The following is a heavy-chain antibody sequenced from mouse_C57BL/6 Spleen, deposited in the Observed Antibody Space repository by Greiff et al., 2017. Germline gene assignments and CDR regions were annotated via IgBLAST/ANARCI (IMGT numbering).Heavy chain of an antibody. CDR3: ARGGYYVYYFDY. J-gene: IGHJ2*01. D-gene: IGHD2-3*01. CDR1: GYTFTSYW. V-gene: IGHV1-52*01. CDR2: IDPSDSET. Sequence: VQLQQPGAELVRPGSSVKLSCKASGYTFTSYWMHWVKQRPIQGLEWIGNIDPSDSETHYNQKFKDKATLTVDKSSSTSYMQLSSLTSEDSAVYYCARGGYYVYYFDYWGQGTTLTVSS.